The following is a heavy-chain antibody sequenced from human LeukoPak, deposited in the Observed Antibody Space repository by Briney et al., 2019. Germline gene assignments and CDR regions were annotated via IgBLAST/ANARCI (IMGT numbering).Heavy chain of an antibody. CDR1: GGSISSYY. Sequence: SGTLSLTCTVPGGSISSYYWSWIRQPPGKGLEWVGYIYYGGSTNYNPSLKSRVTISVDTSKNQLSLILSYVISEETAVYFCSREGRYRYGYNEYHSYMDIWGKGATVTASS. CDR2: IYYGGST. V-gene: IGHV4-59*01. CDR3: SREGRYRYGYNEYHSYMDI. J-gene: IGHJ6*03. D-gene: IGHD5-24*01.